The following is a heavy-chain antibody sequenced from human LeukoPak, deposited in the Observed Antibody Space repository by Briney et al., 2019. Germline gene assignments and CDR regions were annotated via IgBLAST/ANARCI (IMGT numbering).Heavy chain of an antibody. CDR2: IYYSGST. CDR3: ARILVATLFDY. CDR1: GGSISSSSYY. D-gene: IGHD2-15*01. J-gene: IGHJ4*02. V-gene: IGHV4-39*01. Sequence: SETLSLTCTVSGGSISSSSYYWGWIRQPPGKGLEWIGSIYYSGSTYYNPSLKSRVTISVDTSKNQFSLKLSSVTAADTAVYYCARILVATLFDYWGQGTLVTVSS.